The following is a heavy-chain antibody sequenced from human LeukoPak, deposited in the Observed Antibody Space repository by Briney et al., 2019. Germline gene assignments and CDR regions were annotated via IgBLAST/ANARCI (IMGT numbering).Heavy chain of an antibody. Sequence: ASVKVSCKASGYTFTSYYMHWVRQAPGQGLEWMGIINPSGGGTGYAQKFQGRVTMTRDMSTSTVYMELSSLRSEDTAVYYCARVFSEQLALDYWGQGTLVTVSS. V-gene: IGHV1-46*01. CDR1: GYTFTSYY. J-gene: IGHJ4*02. D-gene: IGHD6-6*01. CDR3: ARVFSEQLALDY. CDR2: INPSGGGT.